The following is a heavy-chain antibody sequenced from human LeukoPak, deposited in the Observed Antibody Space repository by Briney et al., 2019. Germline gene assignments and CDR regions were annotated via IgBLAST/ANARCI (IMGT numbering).Heavy chain of an antibody. CDR1: GFTFRSYG. J-gene: IGHJ4*02. CDR2: ISYDGSNK. V-gene: IGHV3-30*18. D-gene: IGHD3-16*01. CDR3: AKRVLTFLDY. Sequence: GGSLRLSSAASGFTFRSYGMHWVRQAPGKGLEWVAVISYDGSNKYFADSVKGRFTISRDNSKNTLYLQMNSLRPEDTAVYYCAKRVLTFLDYWGQGTLVTVSS.